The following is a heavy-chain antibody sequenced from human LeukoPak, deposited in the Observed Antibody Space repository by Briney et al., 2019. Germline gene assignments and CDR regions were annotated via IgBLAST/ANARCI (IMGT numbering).Heavy chain of an antibody. CDR1: GFTFSSYA. D-gene: IGHD4-11*01. CDR3: AKGTVTLPGYYYYYYGMDV. Sequence: GGSLRLSCAASGFTFSSYAMSWVRQAPGKGLEWVSAISGSGGSTYYADSVKGRFTISRDNSKNTLYLQMNSLRAEDTAVYCCAKGTVTLPGYYYYYYGMDVWGQGTTVTVSS. V-gene: IGHV3-23*01. J-gene: IGHJ6*02. CDR2: ISGSGGST.